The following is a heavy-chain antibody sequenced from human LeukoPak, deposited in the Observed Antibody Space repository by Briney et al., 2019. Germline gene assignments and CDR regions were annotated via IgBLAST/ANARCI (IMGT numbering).Heavy chain of an antibody. J-gene: IGHJ4*02. V-gene: IGHV4-61*01. Sequence: SETLSLTCTVSGYSISSGYYWSWIRQPPGKGLEWIGYIYYSGSTNYNPSLKSRVTISVDTSKNQFSLKLSSVTAADTAVYYCAADSSGYLDYWGQGTLVTVSS. D-gene: IGHD3-22*01. CDR1: GYSISSGYY. CDR2: IYYSGST. CDR3: AADSSGYLDY.